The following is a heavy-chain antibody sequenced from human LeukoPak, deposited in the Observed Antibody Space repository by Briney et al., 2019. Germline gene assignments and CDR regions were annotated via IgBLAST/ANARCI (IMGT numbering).Heavy chain of an antibody. D-gene: IGHD2-2*01. CDR1: GFAFSSYG. J-gene: IGHJ4*02. Sequence: GGSLRLSCGASGFAFSSYGMHWVRQAPGKGLEWVAFIRCDGSNKYYADSVKGRFTISRDNSKNTLYLQMNSLRAEDTAVYYCAKDIGYCSSTSCYYPLDYWGQGTLVTVSS. CDR3: AKDIGYCSSTSCYYPLDY. V-gene: IGHV3-30*02. CDR2: IRCDGSNK.